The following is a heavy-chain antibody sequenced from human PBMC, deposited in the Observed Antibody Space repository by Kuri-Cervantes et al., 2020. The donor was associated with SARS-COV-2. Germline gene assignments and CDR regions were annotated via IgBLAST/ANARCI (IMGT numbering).Heavy chain of an antibody. J-gene: IGHJ6*03. V-gene: IGHV4-38-2*02. D-gene: IGHD7-27*01. CDR3: ARGAGDQGEYYYYHYMDV. CDR1: GYSISSGYY. CDR2: IYHSGST. Sequence: SETLSLTCTVSGYSISSGYYWGWIRQPPGKGLEWIGSIYHSGSTYYNPSLKSRVTISVDTSKNQFSLKLSSVTAADTAVYYCARGAGDQGEYYYYHYMDVWGKGTTVTVSS.